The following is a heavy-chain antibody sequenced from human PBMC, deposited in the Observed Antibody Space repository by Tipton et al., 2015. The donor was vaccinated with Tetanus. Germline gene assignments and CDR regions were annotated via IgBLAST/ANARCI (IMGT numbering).Heavy chain of an antibody. CDR1: GYSFTRYG. J-gene: IGHJ4*02. V-gene: IGHV1-18*01. D-gene: IGHD3-10*01. CDR2: ISPYNGKT. Sequence: QLVQSGAEVKKPGASVKVSCKTSGYSFTRYGISWVRQAPGQGLEWMGWISPYNGKTNYAQKLQGRVTMTTDTSTTTAYMELRSLRSDDTAVYFCARTFGGTRDYYAIKFWGQGSLVTVSS. CDR3: ARTFGGTRDYYAIKF.